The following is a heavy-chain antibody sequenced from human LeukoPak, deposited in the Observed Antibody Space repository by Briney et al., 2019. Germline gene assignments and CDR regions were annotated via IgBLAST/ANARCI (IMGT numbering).Heavy chain of an antibody. Sequence: GGSLRLSCAASGFTFSDYYMSWIRQALGKGLEWVSYISSSGSTIYYADSVKGRFTISRDNAKNSLYLQMNSLRAEDTAVYYCARAADRYFDWLLYDPYYYGMDVWGQGTTVTVSS. V-gene: IGHV3-11*01. D-gene: IGHD3-9*01. CDR3: ARAADRYFDWLLYDPYYYGMDV. CDR2: ISSSGSTI. J-gene: IGHJ6*02. CDR1: GFTFSDYY.